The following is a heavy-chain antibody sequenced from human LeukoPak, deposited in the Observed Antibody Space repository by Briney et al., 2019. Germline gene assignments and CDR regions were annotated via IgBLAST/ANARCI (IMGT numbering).Heavy chain of an antibody. J-gene: IGHJ4*02. D-gene: IGHD6-13*01. V-gene: IGHV3-53*01. CDR3: ARDKEAAGYFDY. CDR2: IYSGGTT. Sequence: PGGSLRLSCAASGFTVSSNYMSWVRQAPGKGLEWVSVIYSGGTTYYADSVKGRFTISRDNSKNTLYLQMNSLRAEDTAVYYCARDKEAAGYFDYWGQGTLVSVSS. CDR1: GFTVSSNY.